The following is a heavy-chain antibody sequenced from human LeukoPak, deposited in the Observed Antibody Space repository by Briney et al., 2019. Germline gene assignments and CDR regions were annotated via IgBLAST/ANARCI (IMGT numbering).Heavy chain of an antibody. V-gene: IGHV4-34*01. D-gene: IGHD6-13*01. J-gene: IGHJ4*02. CDR1: GGSFSGYY. CDR3: ARDGSWYRGGPYYFDY. Sequence: SETLSLTCAVYGGSFSGYYWSWIRQPPGKGLEWIGEINHSGSTNYNPSLKSRVTISVDTSKNQFSLKLSSVTAADTAVYYCARDGSWYRGGPYYFDYWGQGTLVTVSS. CDR2: INHSGST.